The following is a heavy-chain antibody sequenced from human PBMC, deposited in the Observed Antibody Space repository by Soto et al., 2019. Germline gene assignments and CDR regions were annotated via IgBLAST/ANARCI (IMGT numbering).Heavy chain of an antibody. CDR3: AKTTVTLLYNDAFDI. Sequence: QVQLVESGGGVVQPGRSLRLSCAASGFTFSSYGMHWVRQAPGKGLEWVAVISYDGSNKYYADSVKGRFTISRDNSKNTLYLQMNSLIAEDTAVYYCAKTTVTLLYNDAFDIWGQGTMFTVSS. D-gene: IGHD4-17*01. V-gene: IGHV3-30*18. CDR1: GFTFSSYG. J-gene: IGHJ3*02. CDR2: ISYDGSNK.